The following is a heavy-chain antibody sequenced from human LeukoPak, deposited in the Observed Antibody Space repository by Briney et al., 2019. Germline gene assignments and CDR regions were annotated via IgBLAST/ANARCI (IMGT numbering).Heavy chain of an antibody. CDR3: ARHSGYSYGYAYYYYYMDV. D-gene: IGHD5-18*01. V-gene: IGHV4-39*01. CDR1: GGSISSSSYY. CDR2: IYYSGST. J-gene: IGHJ6*03. Sequence: SETLSLTCTVSGGSISSSSYYWGWIRQPPGKGLEWIGSIYYSGSTYYNPPLKSRVTISVDPSKNQFSLKLSSVTAADTAVYYCARHSGYSYGYAYYYYYMDVWGKGTTVTVSS.